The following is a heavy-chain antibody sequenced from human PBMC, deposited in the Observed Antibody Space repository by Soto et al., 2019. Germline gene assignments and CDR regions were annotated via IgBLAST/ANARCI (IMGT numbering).Heavy chain of an antibody. CDR3: TTRHYDFWSGPWLEYYYYYMDV. CDR2: IKSKTDGGTT. D-gene: IGHD3-3*01. Sequence: GGSLRLSCAASGFTFSNAWMSWVRQAPGKGLEWVGRIKSKTDGGTTDYAAPVKGRFTISRDDSKNTLYLQMNSLKTEDTAVYYCTTRHYDFWSGPWLEYYYYYMDVWGKGTTVTVSS. V-gene: IGHV3-15*01. CDR1: GFTFSNAW. J-gene: IGHJ6*03.